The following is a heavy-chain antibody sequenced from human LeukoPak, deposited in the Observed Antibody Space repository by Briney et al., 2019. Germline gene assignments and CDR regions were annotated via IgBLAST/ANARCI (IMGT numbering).Heavy chain of an antibody. CDR3: ARGEVATTYYYGMDV. CDR2: ISYDGSNK. V-gene: IGHV3-30-3*01. J-gene: IGHJ6*02. D-gene: IGHD5-12*01. CDR1: GFTFSSYA. Sequence: GGSLRLSCAASGFTFSSYAMHWVRQAPGKGLEWVAVISYDGSNKYYADSVKGRFTISRDNSKNTLYLQMNSLRVEDTAVYYCARGEVATTYYYGMDVWGQGTTVTVSS.